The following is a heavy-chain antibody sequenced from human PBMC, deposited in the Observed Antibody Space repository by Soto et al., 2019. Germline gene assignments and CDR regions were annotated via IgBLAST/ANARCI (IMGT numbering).Heavy chain of an antibody. CDR2: ISAHNGNT. CDR1: GYTFTSYG. J-gene: IGHJ4*02. CDR3: GRGRYGVY. Sequence: QVHLVQSGAEVKKPGASVKVSCKASGYTFTSYGITWVRQAPGQGLEWMGWISAHNGNTDYAQKLQGRVIVTRTTSTSTAYMALRSLRSNGTAVYYCGRGRYGVYWGQGALVTVSS. D-gene: IGHD3-10*01. V-gene: IGHV1-18*01.